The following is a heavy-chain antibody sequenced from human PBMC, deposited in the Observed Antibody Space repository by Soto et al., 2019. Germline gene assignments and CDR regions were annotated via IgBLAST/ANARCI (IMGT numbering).Heavy chain of an antibody. D-gene: IGHD6-25*01. V-gene: IGHV2-26*01. Sequence: QVTLKESGPVLVKPTETLTLTCTVSGISLSNGKMGVSWIRQPPGKALEWLANIFSNDEKLYSTSLRSRLTISKDTSKSQVILTMTNMDPVDTATYYCARILAAVPFDYWGQGTLVTVSA. J-gene: IGHJ4*02. CDR1: GISLSNGKMG. CDR3: ARILAAVPFDY. CDR2: IFSNDEK.